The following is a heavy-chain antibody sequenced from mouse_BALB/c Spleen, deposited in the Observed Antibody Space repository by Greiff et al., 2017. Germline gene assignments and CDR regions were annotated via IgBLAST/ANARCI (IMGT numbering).Heavy chain of an antibody. CDR1: GYTFTDYN. D-gene: IGHD1-1*01. CDR3: AGITTVVAPYAMDY. J-gene: IGHJ4*01. CDR2: IYPYNGGT. Sequence: EVKLMESGPELVKPGASVKISCKASGYTFTDYNMHWVKQSHGKSLEWIGYIYPYNGGTGYNQKFKSKATLTVDNSSSTAYMELRSLTSEDSAVYYCAGITTVVAPYAMDYWGQGTSVTVSS. V-gene: IGHV1S29*02.